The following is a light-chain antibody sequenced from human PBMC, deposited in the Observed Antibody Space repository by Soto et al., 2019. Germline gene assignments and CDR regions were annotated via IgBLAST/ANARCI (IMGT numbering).Light chain of an antibody. Sequence: QSALTQPASVSGSTRQSITISCTGSSSDIGHYNFVSWYQHHPGKAPKLIIYDVSDRPSGVSNRFSGSKSGNTASLTISGLQAEDEADYYCSSYATNRDVLFGGGTKLTVL. CDR2: DVS. CDR3: SSYATNRDVL. V-gene: IGLV2-14*03. CDR1: SSDIGHYNF. J-gene: IGLJ2*01.